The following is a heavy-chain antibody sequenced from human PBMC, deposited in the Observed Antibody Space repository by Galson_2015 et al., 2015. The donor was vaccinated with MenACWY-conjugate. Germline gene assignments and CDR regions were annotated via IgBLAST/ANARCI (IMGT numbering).Heavy chain of an antibody. J-gene: IGHJ4*02. V-gene: IGHV3-30*02. CDR2: IPYDGNNK. CDR1: GFIFSSYG. Sequence: SLRLSCAASGFIFSSYGMHWVRQAPGKGLEWVAVIPYDGNNKYYADSVKGRFTISRDNSKNTLYLQMNSLRAEDMAVYFCAKDHVRSTYFDFDYWGQGTLVTVSS. CDR3: AKDHVRSTYFDFDY. D-gene: IGHD3-9*01.